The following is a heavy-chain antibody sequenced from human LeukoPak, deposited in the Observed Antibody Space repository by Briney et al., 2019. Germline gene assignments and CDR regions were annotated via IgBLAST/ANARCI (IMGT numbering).Heavy chain of an antibody. D-gene: IGHD5-12*01. J-gene: IGHJ6*04. CDR2: ISAYNGNT. V-gene: IGHV1-18*04. CDR1: GYTFTSYG. CDR3: ASTPPPPYSGYDGFMDV. Sequence: ASVKVSCKASGYTFTSYGISWVRQAPGQGLEWMGWISAYNGNTNYAQKLQGRVTMTTDTSTTTAYMELRSLRSHDTAVYYCASTPPPPYSGYDGFMDVWGKGPTVTVSS.